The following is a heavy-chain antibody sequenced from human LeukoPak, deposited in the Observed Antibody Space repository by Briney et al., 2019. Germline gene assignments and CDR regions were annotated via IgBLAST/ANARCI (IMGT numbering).Heavy chain of an antibody. CDR3: AKVGGSDYGDYDIDY. D-gene: IGHD4-17*01. V-gene: IGHV3-30*18. CDR2: ISYDGSNK. J-gene: IGHJ4*02. Sequence: GGSLRLSCAASGFTFSSYGMHWVRQAPGKGLEWVAVISYDGSNKYYADSVKGRFTISRDNSKNTLYLQMNSLRAEDTAVYYCAKVGGSDYGDYDIDYWGQGTLVTVSS. CDR1: GFTFSSYG.